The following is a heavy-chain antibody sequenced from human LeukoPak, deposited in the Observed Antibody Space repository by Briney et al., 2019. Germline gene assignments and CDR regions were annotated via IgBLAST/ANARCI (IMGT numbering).Heavy chain of an antibody. J-gene: IGHJ6*03. D-gene: IGHD6-13*01. Sequence: SETMSLTCTVSAGFISSSCYYWGWIRQTPGKGLEWIGSIYYSGSTYYNPSLKSRVTISVDTSKNQFSLKLSSVTAADTAVYYCARHKKPRRQLVRNYYYMDVWGKGTTVTVSS. CDR3: ARHKKPRRQLVRNYYYMDV. V-gene: IGHV4-39*01. CDR2: IYYSGST. CDR1: AGFISSSCYY.